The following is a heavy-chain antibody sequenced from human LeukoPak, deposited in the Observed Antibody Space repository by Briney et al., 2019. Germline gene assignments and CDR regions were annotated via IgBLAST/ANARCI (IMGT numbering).Heavy chain of an antibody. CDR2: IYYSGST. CDR1: GGSISSYY. V-gene: IGHV4-59*12. J-gene: IGHJ5*02. CDR3: ARSRIQLWLRWFDP. D-gene: IGHD5-18*01. Sequence: SETLSLTCTVSGGSISSYYWRWIRPPPGKGLEWIGYIYYSGSTNYNPSLKSRVTISVDTSKNQFSLKLSSVTAADTAVYYCARSRIQLWLRWFDPWGQGTLVTVSS.